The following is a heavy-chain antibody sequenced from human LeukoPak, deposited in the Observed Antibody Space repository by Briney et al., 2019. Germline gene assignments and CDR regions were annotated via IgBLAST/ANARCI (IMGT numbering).Heavy chain of an antibody. V-gene: IGHV4-4*07. CDR3: ARNQDSGGWGYYFDY. Sequence: SETLSLTCTVSGGSISSYYWSWIRQPAGKGLEWIGRIYTTGSANYNPSLKSRVTISVDKSKNQFSLKLSSVTAADTAVYYCARNQDSGGWGYYFDYWGQGTLVTVSS. CDR2: IYTTGSA. D-gene: IGHD6-19*01. J-gene: IGHJ4*02. CDR1: GGSISSYY.